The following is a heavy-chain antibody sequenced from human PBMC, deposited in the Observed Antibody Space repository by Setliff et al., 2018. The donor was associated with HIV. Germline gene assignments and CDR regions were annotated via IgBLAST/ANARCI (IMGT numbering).Heavy chain of an antibody. J-gene: IGHJ4*02. Sequence: GGSLRLSCGASGFSFSSYSLNWVRQAPGKGLEWVSHIYPDSNNIDYTDSVKGRFTISRDNAKNSLYLQMNSLRAEDAAVYYCATDLHWAFDYWGQGSLVTVSS. CDR2: IYPDSNNI. CDR1: GFSFSSYS. V-gene: IGHV3-48*01. CDR3: ATDLHWAFDY. D-gene: IGHD7-27*01.